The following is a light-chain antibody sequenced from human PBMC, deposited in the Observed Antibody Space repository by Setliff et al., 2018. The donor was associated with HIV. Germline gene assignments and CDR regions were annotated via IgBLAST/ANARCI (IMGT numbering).Light chain of an antibody. J-gene: IGLJ1*01. V-gene: IGLV2-14*03. Sequence: QSVLTQPASVSGSPGQSITISCTGTRSDVGGYDYVSWYQHHPGKAPKLIIYNVNKRPSGVSNRLSGSKSGNTASLTISGLQAEDEADYYCTSYTTSSSPYDFGTGTKVTVL. CDR1: RSDVGGYDY. CDR3: TSYTTSSSPYD. CDR2: NVN.